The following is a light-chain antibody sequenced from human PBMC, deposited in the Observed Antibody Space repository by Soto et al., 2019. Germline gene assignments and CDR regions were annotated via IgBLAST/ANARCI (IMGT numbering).Light chain of an antibody. CDR3: QQRSNWPPT. Sequence: EIVLTQSPATLSLSLGERATLSCRASQDITTYLGWYQQKPGQAPRLLMYDVSNRATGIPARFSGSGSGTDFTLTISSLEPEDFAVYYCQQRSNWPPTFGGGTKVEIK. CDR1: QDITTY. V-gene: IGKV3-11*01. J-gene: IGKJ4*01. CDR2: DVS.